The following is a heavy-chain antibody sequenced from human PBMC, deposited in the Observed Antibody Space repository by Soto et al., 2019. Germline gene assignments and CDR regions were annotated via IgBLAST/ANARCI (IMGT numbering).Heavy chain of an antibody. Sequence: QVQLVQSGAEGKQPGSSVKVSCKASGGTFSSYAISWVRQAPGQRLEWMGGIIPIFGTANYAQKFQGRVTITADESTSTAYMELSSLRSEDTAVYYCATDSYCGGDCYTYYFDYWGQGTLVTVSS. V-gene: IGHV1-69*01. CDR3: ATDSYCGGDCYTYYFDY. CDR1: GGTFSSYA. CDR2: IIPIFGTA. J-gene: IGHJ4*02. D-gene: IGHD2-21*02.